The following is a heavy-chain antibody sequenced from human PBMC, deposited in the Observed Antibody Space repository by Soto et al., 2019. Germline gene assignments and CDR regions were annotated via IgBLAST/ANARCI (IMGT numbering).Heavy chain of an antibody. J-gene: IGHJ3*02. CDR2: ISSSSSYI. Sequence: EVQLVESGGGLVKPGGSLRLSCAASGFTFSSYSMNWVRQAPGKGLEWVSSISSSSSYIYYADSVKGRFTISRDNAKNSRYLQMNSLRAEDTAVYYCARDHEYSSGWYDAFDIWGQGTMVTVSS. CDR3: ARDHEYSSGWYDAFDI. D-gene: IGHD6-19*01. V-gene: IGHV3-21*01. CDR1: GFTFSSYS.